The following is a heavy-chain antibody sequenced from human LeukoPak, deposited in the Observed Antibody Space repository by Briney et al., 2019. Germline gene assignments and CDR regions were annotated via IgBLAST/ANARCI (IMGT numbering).Heavy chain of an antibody. D-gene: IGHD3-22*01. Sequence: PGGSLRLSYAASGFTFSSYSMNWVRQAPGKGLEWVSSISSSSSYIYYADSVKGRFTISRDNAKNSLYLQMNSLRAEDTAVYYCARDGTYYDSSGYDDQPGYFDYWGQGTLVTVSS. J-gene: IGHJ4*02. V-gene: IGHV3-21*01. CDR3: ARDGTYYDSSGYDDQPGYFDY. CDR2: ISSSSSYI. CDR1: GFTFSSYS.